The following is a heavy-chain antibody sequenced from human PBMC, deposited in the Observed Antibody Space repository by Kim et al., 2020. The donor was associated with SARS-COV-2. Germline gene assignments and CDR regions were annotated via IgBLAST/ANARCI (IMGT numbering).Heavy chain of an antibody. CDR3: AKDLPPYPNSVYFDY. CDR2: ISGGGGNT. J-gene: IGHJ4*02. V-gene: IGHV3-23*01. D-gene: IGHD7-27*01. CDR1: GFTFNSYA. Sequence: GGSLRLSCAASGFTFNSYAMSWVRQAPGKGLEWVSAISGGGGNTYYADSVKGRFTISRDNSKNTLYLQMNSLRAEDTAVYYCAKDLPPYPNSVYFDYWGQGPLVTVSS.